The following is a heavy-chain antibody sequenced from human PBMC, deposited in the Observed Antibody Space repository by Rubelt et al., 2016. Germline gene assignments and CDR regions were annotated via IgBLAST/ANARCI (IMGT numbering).Heavy chain of an antibody. J-gene: IGHJ6*02. V-gene: IGHV4-39*01. D-gene: IGHD6-13*01. CDR2: IYYSGST. Sequence: QLQLQESGPGLVKPSETLSLTCTVSGGSISSSSYYWGWIRQPPGKGLEWIGRIYYSGSTYYNPSLKSRVTISVATSKNQFYLKLSRVTAADTAVDYCARHGRAAARYDVWGQGTTVTVSS. CDR1: GGSISSSSYY. CDR3: ARHGRAAARYDV.